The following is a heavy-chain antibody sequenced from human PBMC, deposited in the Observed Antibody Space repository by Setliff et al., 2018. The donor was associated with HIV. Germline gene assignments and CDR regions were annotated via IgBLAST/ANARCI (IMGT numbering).Heavy chain of an antibody. CDR2: INPNSGGT. Sequence: GASVKVSCKASGYTFTGYYMHWVRQAPGQGLEWMGWINPNSGGTNYAQKFQGWVTMTRDTSISTAYMELSRLRSDDTAVYYCARANPPVGGYYGSGSYCNWFDPLG. D-gene: IGHD3-10*01. J-gene: IGHJ5*02. CDR1: GYTFTGYY. V-gene: IGHV1-2*04. CDR3: ARANPPVGGYYGSGSYCNWFDP.